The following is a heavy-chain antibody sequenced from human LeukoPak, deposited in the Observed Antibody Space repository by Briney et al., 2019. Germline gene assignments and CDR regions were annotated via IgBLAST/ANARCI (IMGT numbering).Heavy chain of an antibody. J-gene: IGHJ4*02. CDR2: ISAYNGNI. Sequence: ASVKVSCKASGYTFTSYGISWVRQAPGQGLEWMGWISAYNGNINYAQKLQGRVTITTDTSTSTAYMELRSLRSDDTAVYYCARDTEGYGVFDYWGQGTLVTVSS. CDR3: ARDTEGYGVFDY. V-gene: IGHV1-18*01. D-gene: IGHD5-12*01. CDR1: GYTFTSYG.